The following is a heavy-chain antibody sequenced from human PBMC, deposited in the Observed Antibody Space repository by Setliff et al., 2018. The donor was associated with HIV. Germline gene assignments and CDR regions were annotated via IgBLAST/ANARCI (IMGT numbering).Heavy chain of an antibody. CDR3: AREYCSAGSCYSGR. D-gene: IGHD2-15*01. CDR2: IYYSGST. V-gene: IGHV4-38-2*02. Sequence: SETLSLTCNVSGFSISSNYYWGWVRQPPGRGLEWIGNIYYSGSTYYNPSLKSRITISVDTSKNQFSLKLSSVTAADTAVYYCAREYCSAGSCYSGRWGQGMLVTVSS. CDR1: GFSISSNYY. J-gene: IGHJ4*02.